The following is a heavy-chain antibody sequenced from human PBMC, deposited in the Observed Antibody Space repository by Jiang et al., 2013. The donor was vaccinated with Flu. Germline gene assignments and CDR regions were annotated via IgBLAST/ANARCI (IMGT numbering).Heavy chain of an antibody. V-gene: IGHV4-34*01. J-gene: IGHJ4*02. Sequence: LLKPSETPSLTCALSGGSFSAYYWNWIRQSPGKGLEWIGEINHSGNTNYHPSLKSRVTISLDTSKNQFSLQLRSVTAADTAVYYCARVAVLLGTTPIDYWGQGALVTVSS. CDR2: INHSGNT. D-gene: IGHD7-27*01. CDR1: GGSFSAYY. CDR3: ARVAVLLGTTPIDY.